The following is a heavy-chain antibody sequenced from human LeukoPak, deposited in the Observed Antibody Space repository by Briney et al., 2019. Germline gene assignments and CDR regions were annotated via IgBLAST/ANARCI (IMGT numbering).Heavy chain of an antibody. V-gene: IGHV4-4*07. J-gene: IGHJ4*02. CDR2: IYTSGST. CDR3: ARVHCSSTSRYNYFDC. Sequence: SETLSLTCTVSGGSISSYYWSWIRQPAGKGLEWIGRIYTSGSTNYNPSLKSRVTMSVDTSKNQFSLKLSSVTAADTAVYYCARVHCSSTSRYNYFDCWGQGTLVTVSS. D-gene: IGHD2-2*01. CDR1: GGSISSYY.